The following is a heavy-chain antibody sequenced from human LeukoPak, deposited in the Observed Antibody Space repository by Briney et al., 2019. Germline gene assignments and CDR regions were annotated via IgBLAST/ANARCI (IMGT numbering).Heavy chain of an antibody. CDR1: GFIFSSYG. CDR2: ISYDGNNK. D-gene: IGHD6-19*01. Sequence: GGSLRLSCATSGFIFSSYGMKWVRQAPGKGLEWVAVISYDGNNKNYADSVKGRFTVSRDNSKNTMYLQMNSLRVEDTALYCCAKGSSGWSTDHWGQGTLVTVSS. J-gene: IGHJ4*02. V-gene: IGHV3-30*18. CDR3: AKGSSGWSTDH.